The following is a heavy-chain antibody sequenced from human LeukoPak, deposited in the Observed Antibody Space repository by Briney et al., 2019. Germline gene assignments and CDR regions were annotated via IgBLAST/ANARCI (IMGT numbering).Heavy chain of an antibody. D-gene: IGHD3-22*01. V-gene: IGHV4-59*01. CDR2: IYYSGST. J-gene: IGHJ4*02. CDR1: GGSISSYY. CDR3: ARGENYYDSSGYYYYFDY. Sequence: KPSETLSLTCTVSGGSISSYYWSWIRQPPGKGLEWIGYIYYSGSTNYNPSLKSRVTISVDTSKNQFSLKLSSVTAADTAVYYCARGENYYDSSGYYYYFDYWGQGTLVTVSS.